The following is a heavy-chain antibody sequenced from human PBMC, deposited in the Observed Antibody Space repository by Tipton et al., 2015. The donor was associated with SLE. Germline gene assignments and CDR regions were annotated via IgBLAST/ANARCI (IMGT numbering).Heavy chain of an antibody. CDR2: ISGFTSYI. V-gene: IGHV3-21*04. J-gene: IGHJ6*03. CDR1: GFTFRTYS. CDR3: ARGYCSSTNCSEYYYMDV. Sequence: SLRLSCAASGFTFRTYSMNWVRQAPGKGLEWVSSISGFTSYIYYADSVKGRFTISRDNAKNALYLQMNSLRAEDTALYYCARGYCSSTNCSEYYYMDVWGKGTTVTVSS. D-gene: IGHD2-2*01.